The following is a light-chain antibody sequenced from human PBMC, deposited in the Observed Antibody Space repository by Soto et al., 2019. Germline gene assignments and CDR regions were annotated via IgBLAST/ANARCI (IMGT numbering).Light chain of an antibody. CDR3: QQRSNLPPN. V-gene: IGKV3-11*01. J-gene: IGKJ5*01. CDR1: ESVGRD. Sequence: EVVLTQSPATLSLSPGERATLSCRASESVGRDLDWYRQITCQAPRLLIYDASNRATGVPDRFSGGGSGTDFTLTISSLAPEDFALYYCQQRSNLPPNFGQGTRVEIK. CDR2: DAS.